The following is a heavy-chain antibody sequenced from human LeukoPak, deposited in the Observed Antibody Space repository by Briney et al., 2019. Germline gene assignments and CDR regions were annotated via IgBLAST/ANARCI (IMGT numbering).Heavy chain of an antibody. CDR1: GDSISSSSYY. V-gene: IGHV4-61*05. D-gene: IGHD2-15*01. CDR3: ARAGYCSGGSCWGSNWFDP. CDR2: IYYSGST. Sequence: SETLSLTCTVSGDSISSSSYYWGWIRQPPGKGLEWIGYIYYSGSTNYNPSLKSRVTISVDTSKNQFSLKLSSVTAADTAVYYCARAGYCSGGSCWGSNWFDPWGQGTLVTVSS. J-gene: IGHJ5*02.